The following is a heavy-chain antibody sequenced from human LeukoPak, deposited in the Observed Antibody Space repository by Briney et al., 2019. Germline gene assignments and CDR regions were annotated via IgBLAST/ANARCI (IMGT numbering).Heavy chain of an antibody. CDR2: ISAYNGNT. J-gene: IGHJ4*02. Sequence: GASVKVSCKASGYTFTSYGISWVRQAPGQGLEWMGWISAYNGNTNYAQKLQGRVTMTTDTSTSTAYMELRSLRSDDTVVYYCARDNRIYCGGDCPLDYWGQGTLVTVSS. V-gene: IGHV1-18*01. D-gene: IGHD2-21*02. CDR3: ARDNRIYCGGDCPLDY. CDR1: GYTFTSYG.